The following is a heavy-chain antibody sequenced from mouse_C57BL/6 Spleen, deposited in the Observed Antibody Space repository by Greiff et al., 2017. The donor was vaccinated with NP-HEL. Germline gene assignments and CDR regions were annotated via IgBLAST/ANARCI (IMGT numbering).Heavy chain of an antibody. CDR3: ARARYGSSYDYFDY. V-gene: IGHV1-4*01. CDR1: GYPFTSYT. D-gene: IGHD1-1*01. Sequence: VQLQQSGAELARPGASVKMSCKASGYPFTSYTMHWVKQRPGQGLEWIGYINPSSGYTKYNQKFKDKATLTADKSSSTAYMQLSSLTSEDSAVYYCARARYGSSYDYFDYWGQGTTLTVSS. CDR2: INPSSGYT. J-gene: IGHJ2*01.